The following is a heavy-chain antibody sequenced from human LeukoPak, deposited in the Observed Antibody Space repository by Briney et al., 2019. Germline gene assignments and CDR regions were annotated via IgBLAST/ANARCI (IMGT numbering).Heavy chain of an antibody. V-gene: IGHV3-21*01. CDR1: GYTLKDYS. CDR2: ISSTSDYI. CDR3: VSGNARDSTWESDRLDAFDI. D-gene: IGHD3-16*02. Sequence: GSLRLSLAAPGYTLKDYSVNWVRQAPGKGLEWVSSISSTSDYIYYAESVKGGFTLSRDNHNHPLHLHMHNLRAHDTAVYYSVSGNARDSTWESDRLDAFDIWGQGTTVIVSS. J-gene: IGHJ3*02.